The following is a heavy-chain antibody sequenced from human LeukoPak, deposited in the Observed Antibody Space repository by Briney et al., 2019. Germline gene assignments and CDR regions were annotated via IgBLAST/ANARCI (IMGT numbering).Heavy chain of an antibody. CDR3: ARTVRALTSLDAFDI. J-gene: IGHJ3*02. V-gene: IGHV1-2*02. CDR1: GYTFTGYY. CDR2: INPNSGGT. Sequence: ASVKVSCKASGYTFTGYYMHWVRQAPGQGLEWMGWINPNSGGTNYAQKFQGRVTMTRDTSISTAYMELSRLRSDDTAVYYCARTVRALTSLDAFDIWGQGTMVTVSS. D-gene: IGHD2-8*01.